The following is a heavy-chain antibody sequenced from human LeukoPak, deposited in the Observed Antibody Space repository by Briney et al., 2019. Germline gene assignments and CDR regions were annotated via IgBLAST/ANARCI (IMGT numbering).Heavy chain of an antibody. CDR3: ARGTRVLWWTTGAFDI. CDR1: GYTFTGYY. D-gene: IGHD2-21*01. J-gene: IGHJ3*02. V-gene: IGHV1-2*02. Sequence: VASVKVSCKASGYTFTGYYMHWVRQAPGQGLEWMGWINPNSGGTNYAQKFQGRVTMTRDTSISTAYMELSRLRSDDTAVYYCARGTRVLWWTTGAFDIWGQGTMVTVSS. CDR2: INPNSGGT.